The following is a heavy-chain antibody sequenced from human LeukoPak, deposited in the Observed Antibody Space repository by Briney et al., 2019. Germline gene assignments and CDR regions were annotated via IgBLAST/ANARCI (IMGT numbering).Heavy chain of an antibody. CDR3: AKDGESTYYDILTGYAHYYYYYGMDV. J-gene: IGHJ6*02. V-gene: IGHV3-23*01. D-gene: IGHD3-9*01. Sequence: GGSLRLSCAASGFTFSSYAMSWVRQAPGKGLEWVSALSGSGSSTYYADSVKGRFTISRDNSKNTLYLQMNSLRAEDTAVYYCAKDGESTYYDILTGYAHYYYYYGMDVWGQGTTVTVSS. CDR2: LSGSGSST. CDR1: GFTFSSYA.